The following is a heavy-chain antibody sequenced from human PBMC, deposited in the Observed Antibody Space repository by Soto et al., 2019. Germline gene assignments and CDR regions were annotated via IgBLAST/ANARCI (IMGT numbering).Heavy chain of an antibody. CDR1: GYTFTSYA. Sequence: ALVKVSCKASGYTFTSYAMHWVRQAPGQRLEWMGWINAGNGNTKYSQKFQGRVTITRDTSASTAYMELSSLRSEDTAVYYCARELAVAGTPAAEYFQHWGQGTLVTVSS. J-gene: IGHJ1*01. D-gene: IGHD6-19*01. CDR3: ARELAVAGTPAAEYFQH. V-gene: IGHV1-3*01. CDR2: INAGNGNT.